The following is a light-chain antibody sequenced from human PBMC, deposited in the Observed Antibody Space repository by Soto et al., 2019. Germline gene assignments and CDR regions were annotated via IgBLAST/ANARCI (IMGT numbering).Light chain of an antibody. CDR3: QQRSNWPPT. J-gene: IGKJ2*01. Sequence: EIVLTQSPATLSLSPGERATLSCRASQSVRSYLAWYQQKHGQAPRLLIYDASNRATGIPARFSGGGSGTDFTLTSSSLEPEDFAVYDCQQRSNWPPTFGQGTKLEIK. CDR1: QSVRSY. CDR2: DAS. V-gene: IGKV3-11*01.